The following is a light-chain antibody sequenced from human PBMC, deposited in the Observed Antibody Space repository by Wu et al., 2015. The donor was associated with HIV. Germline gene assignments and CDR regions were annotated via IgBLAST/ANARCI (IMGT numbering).Light chain of an antibody. CDR1: QSVSSN. J-gene: IGKJ1*01. CDR2: GAS. CDR3: VFRT. V-gene: IGKV3-15*01. Sequence: EIVMTQSPATLSVSPGERATLSCRASQSVSSNLAWYQQKPGQAPRLLIYGASTRATGIPARFSGSGSGTEFXLTIKSTSTGPRYVVNVVFRT.